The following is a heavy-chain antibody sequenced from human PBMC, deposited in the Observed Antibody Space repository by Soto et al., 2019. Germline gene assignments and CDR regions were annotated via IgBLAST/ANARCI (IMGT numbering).Heavy chain of an antibody. CDR2: IIPIFGTA. V-gene: IGHV1-69*13. CDR1: GGTFSSYA. Sequence: ASVKVSCKASGGTFSSYAISWVRQAPGQGLEWMGGIIPIFGTANYAQKFQGRVTITADESKNTLYLQMNSLRAEDTAVYYCARDWRILGMDVWGQGTTVTVSS. J-gene: IGHJ6*02. CDR3: ARDWRILGMDV.